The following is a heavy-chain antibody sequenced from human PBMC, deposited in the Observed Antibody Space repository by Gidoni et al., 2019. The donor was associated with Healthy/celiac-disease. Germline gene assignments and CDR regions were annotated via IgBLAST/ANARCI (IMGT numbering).Heavy chain of an antibody. CDR2: ISDDGSNK. Sequence: QVQLVESGGGVVQPGTSLRLSCAASGFPFSSYGMQWVRQAPGKGLEWVAVISDDGSNKYYADSVKGRFTISRDNSKNTLYLQMNSLRAEDTAVYYCAKGLWGGSYYYYGMDVWGQGTTVTVSS. D-gene: IGHD3-16*01. CDR1: GFPFSSYG. J-gene: IGHJ6*02. CDR3: AKGLWGGSYYYYGMDV. V-gene: IGHV3-30*18.